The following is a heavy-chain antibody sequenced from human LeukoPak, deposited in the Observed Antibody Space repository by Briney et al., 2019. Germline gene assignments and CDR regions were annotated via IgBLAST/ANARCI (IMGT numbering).Heavy chain of an antibody. CDR3: VKAALGGIAAAGLFDY. Sequence: GGSLRLSCSASGFTFSGYALRWVRQAPGEGLEYVSAISSDGGSSYYADSVKDRFTISRDNSKNTLYLQMSSLRAEDTAVYYCVKAALGGIAAAGLFDYWGQGTLVTVSS. CDR1: GFTFSGYA. CDR2: ISSDGGSS. V-gene: IGHV3-64D*09. D-gene: IGHD6-13*01. J-gene: IGHJ4*02.